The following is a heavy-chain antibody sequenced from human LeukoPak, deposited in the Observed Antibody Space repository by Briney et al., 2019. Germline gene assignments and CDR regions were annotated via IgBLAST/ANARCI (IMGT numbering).Heavy chain of an antibody. V-gene: IGHV4-61*02. D-gene: IGHD6-19*01. CDR3: ARDRREYSSGWYEAFDI. CDR1: GGSVSSASYY. J-gene: IGHJ3*02. Sequence: PSQTLSLTCSVSGGSVSSASYYWSWIRQPAGKGLEWIGRIYTSGSTNYNPSLKSRVTMSVDTSKNQFSLKLSSVTAADTAVYYCARDRREYSSGWYEAFDIWGQGTMVTVSS. CDR2: IYTSGST.